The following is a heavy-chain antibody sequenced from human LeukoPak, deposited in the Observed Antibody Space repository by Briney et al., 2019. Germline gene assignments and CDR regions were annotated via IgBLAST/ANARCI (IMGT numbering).Heavy chain of an antibody. D-gene: IGHD2-21*02. CDR1: GFTFDDYT. J-gene: IGHJ4*02. V-gene: IGHV3-43*01. CDR2: ISWDGGST. CDR3: AKDIHGTGVTAPDY. Sequence: PGGSLRLSCAASGFTFDDYTMHWVRQAPGKGLEWVSVISWDGGSTYYADSVKGRFTISRDNSKNSLYLQMNSLRTEDTALYYCAKDIHGTGVTAPDYWGQGTLVTASS.